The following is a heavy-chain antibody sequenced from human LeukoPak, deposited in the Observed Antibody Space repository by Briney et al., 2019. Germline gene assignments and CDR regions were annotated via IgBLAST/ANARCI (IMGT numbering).Heavy chain of an antibody. V-gene: IGHV1-2*02. CDR3: ARAASYYDILTGYDY. CDR1: GYTFTGYY. D-gene: IGHD3-9*01. J-gene: IGHJ4*02. CDR2: INPNSGGT. Sequence: ASVKVSCKASGYTFTGYYMHWVRQAPGRGLEWMGWINPNSGGTNYAQKFQGRVTMTRDTSISTAYMELSRLRSDDTAVYYCARAASYYDILTGYDYWGQGTLVTVSS.